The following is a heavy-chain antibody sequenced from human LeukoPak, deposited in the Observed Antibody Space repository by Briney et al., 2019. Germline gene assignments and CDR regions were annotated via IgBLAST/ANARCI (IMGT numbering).Heavy chain of an antibody. J-gene: IGHJ4*02. Sequence: ASVKVSCKASGGTFSSYAISWVRQAPGQGLEWMGGIIPIFGTANYAQKFQGRVTITADESTSTAYMELSSLRSEDTAVYYCARDPTHMYYYDSSGYHGYYFDYWGQGTLVTVSS. CDR1: GGTFSSYA. CDR3: ARDPTHMYYYDSSGYHGYYFDY. CDR2: IIPIFGTA. V-gene: IGHV1-69*13. D-gene: IGHD3-22*01.